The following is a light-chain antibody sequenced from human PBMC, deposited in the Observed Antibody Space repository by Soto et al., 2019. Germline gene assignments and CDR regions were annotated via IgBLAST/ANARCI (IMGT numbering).Light chain of an antibody. J-gene: IGKJ1*01. Sequence: DIVMTQSPDSLAVSLGERATINCKSSQSVLYSSNNKNYLAWYQQKPGQPPKLLIYWASTRESGVPDRFSGSGSGTDXXXTIXSLQAEDVAVYYCQQYYSTPRTFGQGTKVEIK. V-gene: IGKV4-1*01. CDR1: QSVLYSSNNKNY. CDR2: WAS. CDR3: QQYYSTPRT.